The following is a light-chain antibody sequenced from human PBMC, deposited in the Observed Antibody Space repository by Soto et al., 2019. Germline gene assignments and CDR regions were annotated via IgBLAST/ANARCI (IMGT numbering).Light chain of an antibody. Sequence: DIQMTQSPSSLSASIGARVTITCRTSQAIRNSLAWYQQKPGKVPYLLIYAASTLQSGVPSRFSGSGSGTDFTLTISSVQPDDAATYYCQKYYSAPFTFGPGTRLDIE. J-gene: IGKJ3*01. CDR1: QAIRNS. V-gene: IGKV1-27*01. CDR2: AAS. CDR3: QKYYSAPFT.